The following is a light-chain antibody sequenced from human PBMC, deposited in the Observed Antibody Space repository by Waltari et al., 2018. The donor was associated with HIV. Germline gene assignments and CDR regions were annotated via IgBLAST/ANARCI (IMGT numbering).Light chain of an antibody. CDR1: VLPKRS. J-gene: IGLJ2*01. CDR3: QSTDNSAIHVV. Sequence: SYELTQPPSVSVSPGQTAGITCSGDVLPKRSAYWYQLKPGQAPVLVLYKGTERPSGIPERFSGSRSGTGVTLTISGVQAEDEADYYCQSTDNSAIHVVFGGGTKLTVL. CDR2: KGT. V-gene: IGLV3-25*03.